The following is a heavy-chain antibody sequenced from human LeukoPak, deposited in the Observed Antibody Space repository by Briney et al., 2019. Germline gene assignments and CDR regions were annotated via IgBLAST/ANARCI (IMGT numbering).Heavy chain of an antibody. J-gene: IGHJ5*02. V-gene: IGHV3-23*01. D-gene: IGHD5-24*01. CDR1: GFTFSSYG. Sequence: GGSLRLSCAASGFTFSSYGMNWVRQAPGKGLEWVSGISGDAGRTYYADSVKGRFTISRDNAKNTLYLQMNSLRAEDTAVYYCAGEIGNWFDPWGQGTLVTVSS. CDR2: ISGDAGRT. CDR3: AGEIGNWFDP.